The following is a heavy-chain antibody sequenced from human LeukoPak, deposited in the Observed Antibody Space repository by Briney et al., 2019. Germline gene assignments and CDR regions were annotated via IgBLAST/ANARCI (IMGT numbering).Heavy chain of an antibody. Sequence: GGSLRLSCAASGFTFSSYAMSWVRQAPGKGLEWVSAISGSGGNTYYADSVKGRFTISRDNSKNTLYLQMNSLRAEDTAVYYCAKDQTIFGVVQDQYFDYWGQGTLVTVSS. J-gene: IGHJ4*02. CDR1: GFTFSSYA. CDR2: ISGSGGNT. V-gene: IGHV3-23*01. D-gene: IGHD3-3*01. CDR3: AKDQTIFGVVQDQYFDY.